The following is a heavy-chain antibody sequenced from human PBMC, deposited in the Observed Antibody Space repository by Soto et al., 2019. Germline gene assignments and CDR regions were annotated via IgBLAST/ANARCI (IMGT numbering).Heavy chain of an antibody. J-gene: IGHJ3*02. CDR1: GYTLTELS. Sequence: QVQLVQSGAEVKKPGASVKVSCKVSGYTLTELSMHWVRQAPGKGLEWMGGFDPEDGETIYAQKFQGRVTMTEDTSTDTADMELSSLRSEDTAVYYCATDPPTYYDILTGYTRRDAFDIWGQGTMVTVSS. CDR2: FDPEDGET. CDR3: ATDPPTYYDILTGYTRRDAFDI. D-gene: IGHD3-9*01. V-gene: IGHV1-24*01.